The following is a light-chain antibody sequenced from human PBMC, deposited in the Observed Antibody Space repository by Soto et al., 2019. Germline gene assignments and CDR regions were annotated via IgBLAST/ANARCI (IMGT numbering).Light chain of an antibody. V-gene: IGLV1-40*01. CDR1: SSNIGAGYA. CDR2: GNN. J-gene: IGLJ1*01. Sequence: QSVLTQPPSVSGAPGQRVTISCTGSSSNIGAGYAVHWYQQLPGKGPKLVLYGNNNRPSGVPDRFSASKSGTSASLAITGLQAEDEADYYCQSYDNSLSGFYVFGTGTKVTVL. CDR3: QSYDNSLSGFYV.